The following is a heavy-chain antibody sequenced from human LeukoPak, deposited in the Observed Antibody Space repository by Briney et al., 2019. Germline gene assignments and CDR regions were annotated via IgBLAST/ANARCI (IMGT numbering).Heavy chain of an antibody. D-gene: IGHD4-17*01. CDR3: ARAAEGDYGDYLGPHWFDP. CDR2: IYHSGST. V-gene: IGHV4-4*02. J-gene: IGHJ5*02. CDR1: GGSISSSNW. Sequence: SETLSLTCAVSGGSISSSNWWSWVRQPPGQGLEWIGEIYHSGSTNYNPSLKSRVTISVDKSKNQFSLKLSSVTAADTAVYYCARAAEGDYGDYLGPHWFDPWGQGTLVTVSS.